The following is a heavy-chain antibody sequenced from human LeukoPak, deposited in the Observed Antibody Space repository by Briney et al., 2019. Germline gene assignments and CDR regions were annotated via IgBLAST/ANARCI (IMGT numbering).Heavy chain of an antibody. J-gene: IGHJ6*02. CDR1: GYSFTAFY. CDR2: IHPRSGET. Sequence: ASVKVSCKASGYSFTAFYIHWVRQAPGQGLEWMGWIHPRSGETNYAYKFRGRVTMTRDTSISTTYMDLGSLGSDDTAVYYCARRQRAADGYGIDVWGLGTTVTVSS. CDR3: ARRQRAADGYGIDV. V-gene: IGHV1-2*02. D-gene: IGHD6-13*01.